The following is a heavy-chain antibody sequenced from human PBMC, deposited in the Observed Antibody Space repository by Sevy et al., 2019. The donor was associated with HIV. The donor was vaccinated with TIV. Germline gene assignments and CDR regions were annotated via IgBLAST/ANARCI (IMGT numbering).Heavy chain of an antibody. Sequence: GGSLRLSCKASGFTFSSFWMQWVRQAPGKGRDWVANIRQDGSEMYYVGSVKGRFTISRDNAKNALYLQMDGLRAEDTAVYYCARRYFDLWGQGTLVTVSS. CDR2: IRQDGSEM. CDR3: ARRYFDL. J-gene: IGHJ4*02. CDR1: GFTFSSFW. V-gene: IGHV3-7*03.